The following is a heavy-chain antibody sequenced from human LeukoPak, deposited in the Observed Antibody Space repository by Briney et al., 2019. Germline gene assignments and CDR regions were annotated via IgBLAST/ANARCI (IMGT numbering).Heavy chain of an antibody. V-gene: IGHV3-7*01. J-gene: IGHJ5*02. Sequence: GGSLRLSCAASGFTFSNYWMSWVRQAPGKGLEWEANIKEDGGETYYVDSLRGRFTISRDNAKKSLYLQLSSLRVEDTAVYYCARDRRSMVRGQNWFDPWGQGTLVTVSS. D-gene: IGHD3-10*01. CDR2: IKEDGGET. CDR3: ARDRRSMVRGQNWFDP. CDR1: GFTFSNYW.